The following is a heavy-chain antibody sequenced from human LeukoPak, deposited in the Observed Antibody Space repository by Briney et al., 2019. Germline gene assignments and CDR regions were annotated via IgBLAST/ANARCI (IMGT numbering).Heavy chain of an antibody. CDR1: GGSIGSNNYF. CDR2: IYYSGST. Sequence: SETLSLTCSVSGGSIGSNNYFWGWIRQPPGKGLEWIGSIYYSGSTYYNPSLKSRASISVDTSNNQFSLRLSSVPAADTAVYYCARRRSRWYFDLWGRGTLVTVSS. J-gene: IGHJ2*01. CDR3: ARRRSRWYFDL. V-gene: IGHV4-39*01.